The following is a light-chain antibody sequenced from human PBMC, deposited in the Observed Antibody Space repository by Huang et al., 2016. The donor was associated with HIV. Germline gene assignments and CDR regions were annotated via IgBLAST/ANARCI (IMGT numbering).Light chain of an antibody. CDR1: HSLLHSDGNTY. Sequence: DVVLTQSPLSLPVTLGHPASISCKSSHSLLHSDGNTYLNWFLQRPGQSPRRLIYKVSNRDFGVPARFSGSGSGADFTLTISRVEADDIGVYYCMQGTHWPQTFGQGTKVEVK. CDR3: MQGTHWPQT. V-gene: IGKV2-30*02. J-gene: IGKJ1*01. CDR2: KVS.